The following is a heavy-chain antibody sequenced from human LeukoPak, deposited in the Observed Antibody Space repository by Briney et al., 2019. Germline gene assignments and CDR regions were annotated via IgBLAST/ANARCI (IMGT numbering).Heavy chain of an antibody. D-gene: IGHD3-22*01. V-gene: IGHV4-34*01. CDR2: INHSGST. CDR3: ARTAYYDSSGRDY. CDR1: GGSFSGYY. J-gene: IGHJ4*02. Sequence: SETLSLTCAVYGGSFSGYYWSWIRQPPGKGLXXXGEINHSGSTNYNPSLKSRVTISVDTSKNQFSLKLSSVTAADTAVYYCARTAYYDSSGRDYWGQGTLVTVSS.